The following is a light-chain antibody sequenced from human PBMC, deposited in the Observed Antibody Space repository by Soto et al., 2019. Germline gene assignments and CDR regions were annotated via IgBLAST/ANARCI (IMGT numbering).Light chain of an antibody. Sequence: EIVMMQSPATLSLSPGERATLSCRASQSVRSYLLWYQQKPGQAPRLLIYDASNRATGIPARFSGSGSGTDFPLTISSLEPEDFAVYYCQQRSNRLTFGQGTRLEIK. CDR3: QQRSNRLT. CDR2: DAS. J-gene: IGKJ5*01. V-gene: IGKV3-11*01. CDR1: QSVRSY.